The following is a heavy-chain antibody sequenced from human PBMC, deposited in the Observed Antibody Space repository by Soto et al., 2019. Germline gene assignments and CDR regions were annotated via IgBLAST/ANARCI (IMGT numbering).Heavy chain of an antibody. CDR1: GFTLSSYA. CDR3: AKGVSGFTRGWFDP. V-gene: IGHV3-23*01. D-gene: IGHD3-10*01. CDR2: IGGSGGDT. J-gene: IGHJ5*02. Sequence: GGSLRLSCAASGFTLSSYAMSWVRQAPGKGLEWVSSIGGSGGDTHYADSVKGRFTISRDNSKKTLYLQMNSLRAEDTAIYYCAKGVSGFTRGWFDPWGQGTLVTVSS.